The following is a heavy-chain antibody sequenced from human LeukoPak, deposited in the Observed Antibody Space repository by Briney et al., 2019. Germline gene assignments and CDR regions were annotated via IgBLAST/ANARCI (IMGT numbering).Heavy chain of an antibody. CDR3: ARVLPYDYINRFDR. J-gene: IGHJ5*02. CDR1: GFTFSTYS. V-gene: IGHV3-48*01. D-gene: IGHD4-11*01. Sequence: GGSLRLSCAASGFTFSTYSMNWVRQAPGKGLEWVSYISSSTSTIYYAHSLNGRFTICRDNAKNSLYLQMNILRAEDTAVYYCARVLPYDYINRFDRWGQGTLVTVSS. CDR2: ISSSTSTI.